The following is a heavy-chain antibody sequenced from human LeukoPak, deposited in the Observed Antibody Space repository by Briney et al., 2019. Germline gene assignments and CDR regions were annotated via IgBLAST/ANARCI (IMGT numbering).Heavy chain of an antibody. CDR3: ARCVYQTDYYFDY. Sequence: ASVKVSCKASGGTFSSYEISWVRQAPGQGLEWMGGIIPMFGTAKYAQKFQGRVTITADKSTSTAYMELSSLRSEDTAVYYCARCVYQTDYYFDYWGQGTLVTVSS. CDR1: GGTFSSYE. D-gene: IGHD3-16*01. V-gene: IGHV1-69*06. CDR2: IIPMFGTA. J-gene: IGHJ4*02.